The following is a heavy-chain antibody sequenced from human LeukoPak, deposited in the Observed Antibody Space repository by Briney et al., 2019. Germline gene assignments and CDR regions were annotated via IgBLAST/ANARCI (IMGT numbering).Heavy chain of an antibody. V-gene: IGHV6-1*01. CDR2: KYYRSKWFY. D-gene: IGHD3-10*01. J-gene: IGHJ3*02. Sequence: HTLTLICTLCGDIFSSESTAWNWGRQAPAGGLLCLERKYYRSKWFYNFAPSVKSRITINPDTSNNQFSLHLNSVTPEDTALYFCARGYPMIRGINAFDIWAQGTLVTVSS. CDR3: ARGYPMIRGINAFDI. CDR1: GDIFSSESTA.